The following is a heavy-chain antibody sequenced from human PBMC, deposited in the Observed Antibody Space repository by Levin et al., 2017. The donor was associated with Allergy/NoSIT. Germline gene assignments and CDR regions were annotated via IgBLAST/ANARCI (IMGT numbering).Heavy chain of an antibody. CDR2: ISSSSSYI. V-gene: IGHV3-21*01. CDR1: GFTFSSYS. D-gene: IGHD6-13*01. CDR3: ASKIADDAFDI. J-gene: IGHJ3*02. Sequence: GGSLRLSCAASGFTFSSYSMNWVRQAPGKGLEWVSSISSSSSYIYYADSVKGRFTISRDNAKNSLYLQMNSLRAEDTAVYYCASKIADDAFDIWGQGTMVTVSS.